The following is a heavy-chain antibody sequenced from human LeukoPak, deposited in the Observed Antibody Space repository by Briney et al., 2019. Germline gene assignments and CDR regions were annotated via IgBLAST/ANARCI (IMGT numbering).Heavy chain of an antibody. J-gene: IGHJ4*02. CDR2: IYYSGTT. Sequence: SETLSLTCTVSGGSISSYYWSWIRQPPGKGLEWIGYIYYSGTTNYNPSLKSRVTISVDTSKNQFSLKLSSVTAADTAVYYCARQGNYYDRPFDYWGQGTLVTVSS. CDR1: GGSISSYY. CDR3: ARQGNYYDRPFDY. V-gene: IGHV4-59*08. D-gene: IGHD3-22*01.